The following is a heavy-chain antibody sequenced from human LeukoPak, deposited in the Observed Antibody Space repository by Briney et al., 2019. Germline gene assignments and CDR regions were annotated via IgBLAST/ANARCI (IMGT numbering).Heavy chain of an antibody. CDR3: ARDKGDYGDYYWFDP. CDR1: GFTFSSYG. J-gene: IGHJ5*02. D-gene: IGHD4-17*01. V-gene: IGHV3-23*01. Sequence: GGSLRLSCAASGFTFSSYGMSWVRQAPGKGLEWVSAISGSGGSTYYADSVKGRFTISRDNSKNTLYLQMNSLRAEDTAVYYCARDKGDYGDYYWFDPWGQGTLVTVSS. CDR2: ISGSGGST.